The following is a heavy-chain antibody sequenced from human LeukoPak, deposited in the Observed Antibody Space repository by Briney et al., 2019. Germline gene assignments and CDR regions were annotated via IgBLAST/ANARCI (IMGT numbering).Heavy chain of an antibody. D-gene: IGHD3-16*02. CDR3: ARDRGYDYVWGSYRTYYFDY. CDR2: ISSSGSTI. CDR1: GFTFSSYE. J-gene: IGHJ4*02. Sequence: GGSLRLSCAASGFTFSSYEVNWVRQAPGKGLEWVSYISSSGSTIYYADSVKGRFTISRDNAKNSLYLQMNSQRAEDTAVYYCARDRGYDYVWGSYRTYYFDYWGQGTLVTVSS. V-gene: IGHV3-48*03.